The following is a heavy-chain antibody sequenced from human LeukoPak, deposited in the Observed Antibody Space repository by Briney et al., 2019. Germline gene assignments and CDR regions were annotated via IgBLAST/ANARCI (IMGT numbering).Heavy chain of an antibody. CDR1: GGSCSDYY. Sequence: SETLSLTCAVYGGSCSDYYWSWIRQPPGKGLEWIGEINHSGSTNYNPSLKSQFTISVDTSKNQFSLILTSVTAADTAVYYCARGRGPAFYWGQGTLVTVSS. J-gene: IGHJ4*01. CDR3: ARGRGPAFY. CDR2: INHSGST. V-gene: IGHV4-34*01.